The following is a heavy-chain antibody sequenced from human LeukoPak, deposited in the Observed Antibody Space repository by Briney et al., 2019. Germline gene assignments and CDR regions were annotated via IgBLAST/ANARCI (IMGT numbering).Heavy chain of an antibody. J-gene: IGHJ4*02. CDR1: GYTFTDYY. V-gene: IGHV1-2*02. CDR3: ATDGQGSGQEYSFDY. CDR2: INPNSGDT. D-gene: IGHD6-19*01. Sequence: ASVKVSCKASGYTFTDYYIHWVRQAPGQGLEWMGWINPNSGDTNYAQKFQGRVTTTRDTSISTAYMELSRLRSDDTAMYYCATDGQGSGQEYSFDYWGQGTLVTVSS.